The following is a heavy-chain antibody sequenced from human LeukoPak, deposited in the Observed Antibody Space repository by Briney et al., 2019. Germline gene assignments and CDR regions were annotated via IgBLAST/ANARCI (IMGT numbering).Heavy chain of an antibody. CDR1: GFTFSSYG. CDR2: ISSSSSYI. V-gene: IGHV3-21*01. J-gene: IGHJ6*03. CDR3: ARVVEIFGVLALLYYYMDV. Sequence: PGRSLRLSCAASGFTFSSYGMHWVRQAPGKGLEWVSSISSSSSYIYYADSVKGRFTISRDNAKNSLYLQMNSLRAEDTAVYYCARVVEIFGVLALLYYYMDVWGKGTTVTISS. D-gene: IGHD3-3*01.